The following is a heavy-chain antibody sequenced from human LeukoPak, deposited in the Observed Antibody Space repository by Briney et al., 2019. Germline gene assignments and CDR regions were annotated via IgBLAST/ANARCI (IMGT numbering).Heavy chain of an antibody. Sequence: GGSLRLSCAASEFIFSVSAMHWVRQAPGKRLEWVALISYDGSNKHYADSVKGRFTISRDNSKNTLYLQMNSLRAEDTAVYYCARDGTSGDLDYWGQGTLVTVSS. CDR3: ARDGTSGDLDY. CDR2: ISYDGSNK. J-gene: IGHJ4*02. CDR1: EFIFSVSA. V-gene: IGHV3-30-3*01. D-gene: IGHD1-26*01.